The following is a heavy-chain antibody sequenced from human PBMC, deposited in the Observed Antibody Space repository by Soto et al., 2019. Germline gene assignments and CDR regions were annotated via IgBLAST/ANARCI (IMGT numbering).Heavy chain of an antibody. CDR3: AYRRPATSSSSRYYFDF. CDR1: GFSLSTSGVG. Sequence: QITLKESGPALVKPTQTLTLTCTFSGFSLSTSGVGVGWIRQPPGKALEWLALIYWNDDKRYSPSLQTRLTITKDTSKDQVILTMPNMHPVDTGTYYCAYRRPATSSSSRYYFDFWGQGTLVSVSS. V-gene: IGHV2-5*01. CDR2: IYWNDDK. D-gene: IGHD6-6*01. J-gene: IGHJ4*02.